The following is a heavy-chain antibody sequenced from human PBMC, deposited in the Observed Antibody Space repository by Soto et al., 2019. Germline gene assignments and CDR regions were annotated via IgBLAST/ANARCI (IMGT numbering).Heavy chain of an antibody. CDR3: AKSEGYSFDI. D-gene: IGHD6-13*01. CDR1: GFTFSSHW. V-gene: IGHV3-7*01. CDR2: IRQDGREE. Sequence: EVQLVESGGGLVHPGVSLGLSCAASGFTFSSHWMSWVRQAPGKGLEWVANIRQDGREEQYMDSVKGRFTLSRDNAKNSLYLQMYGLRVEDTAVYYCAKSEGYSFDIRGQGTIVTVSS. J-gene: IGHJ3*02.